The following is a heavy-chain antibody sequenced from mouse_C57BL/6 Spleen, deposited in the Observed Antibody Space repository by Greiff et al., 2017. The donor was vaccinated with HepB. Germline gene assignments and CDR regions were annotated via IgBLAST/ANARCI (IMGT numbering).Heavy chain of an antibody. CDR2: IDPNSGGT. D-gene: IGHD2-4*01. Sequence: VQLQQSGAELVKPGASVKLSCKASGYTFTSYWMHWVKQRPGRGLEWIGRIDPNSGGTKYNEKFKSQATLTVDKPSSTAYMQLLSMTSEDAAVYDCASSDDYWFAYWGQGTHVTVSA. CDR3: ASSDDYWFAY. CDR1: GYTFTSYW. J-gene: IGHJ3*01. V-gene: IGHV1-72*01.